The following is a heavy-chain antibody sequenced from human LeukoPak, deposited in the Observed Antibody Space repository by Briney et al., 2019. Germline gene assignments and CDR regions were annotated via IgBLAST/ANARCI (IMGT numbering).Heavy chain of an antibody. CDR2: IIPIFGST. CDR3: ASAGGQCSGGSCYLHYYYYMDV. D-gene: IGHD2-15*01. J-gene: IGHJ6*03. CDR1: GGTFSSYA. V-gene: IGHV1-69*05. Sequence: GASVKVSCKASGGTFSSYAFSWVRQAPGQGLEWMGGIIPIFGSTNYAQKFQGRVTITTDESTSTAYMELSSLRSEDTAVYYCASAGGQCSGGSCYLHYYYYMDVWGKGTTVTVSS.